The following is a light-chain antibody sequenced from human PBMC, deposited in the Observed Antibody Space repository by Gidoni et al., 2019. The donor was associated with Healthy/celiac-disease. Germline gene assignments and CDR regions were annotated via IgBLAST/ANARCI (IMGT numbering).Light chain of an antibody. Sequence: IQTTHSPSTLSASVGDRVTITCRASQSISSWLAWYQQKPGKAPKLLIYKASSLESGVPSRFSGSGSGTEFTLTISSLQPDDFATYYCQQYNSYSYTFGQGTKLEIK. CDR1: QSISSW. V-gene: IGKV1-5*03. CDR2: KAS. CDR3: QQYNSYSYT. J-gene: IGKJ2*01.